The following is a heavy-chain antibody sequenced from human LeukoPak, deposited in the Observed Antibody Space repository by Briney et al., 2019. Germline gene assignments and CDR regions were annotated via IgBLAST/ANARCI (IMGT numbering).Heavy chain of an antibody. D-gene: IGHD6-13*01. CDR2: INAYNGNT. CDR1: GYTFTSYG. Sequence: ASVKVSCKASGYTFTSYGISWVRQAPGQGLEWMGWINAYNGNTNYAQKLQGRVTMTTDTSTSTAYMELRSLRSDDTAVYYCARDTGSSWYQNYYYYGMDVWGQGTTVTVSS. CDR3: ARDTGSSWYQNYYYYGMDV. J-gene: IGHJ6*02. V-gene: IGHV1-18*01.